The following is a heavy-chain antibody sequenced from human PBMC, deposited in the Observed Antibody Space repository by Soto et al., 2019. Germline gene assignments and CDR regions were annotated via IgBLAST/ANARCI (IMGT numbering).Heavy chain of an antibody. CDR2: IYWDDSK. V-gene: IGHV2-5*02. Sequence: QITLKESGPTLVKPTQTLTLTCTFSGFSLSTREVGVGWIRQPPGKALEWLAVIYWDDSKHYSPSLKSRVTIPKDTSKNPVVLAVTNMDPVDTAIYYCAHAYDGTSRYWGQGTLVTVSS. CDR3: AHAYDGTSRY. J-gene: IGHJ4*02. CDR1: GFSLSTREVG. D-gene: IGHD3-22*01.